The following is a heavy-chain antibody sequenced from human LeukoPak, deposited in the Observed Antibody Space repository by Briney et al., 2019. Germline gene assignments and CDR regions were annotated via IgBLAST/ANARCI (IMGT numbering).Heavy chain of an antibody. CDR2: MNPNSGNT. V-gene: IGHV1-8*01. J-gene: IGHJ6*02. CDR1: GYTFTSYD. Sequence: ASVKVSCKASGYTFTSYDINWVRQATGQGLEWMGWMNPNSGNTGYAQKFQGRVTMTRNTSISTAYMELSSLRSEDTAVYYCARGYRLLTVTPLDHYYNGMDVWGQGTTVTVSS. D-gene: IGHD4-17*01. CDR3: ARGYRLLTVTPLDHYYNGMDV.